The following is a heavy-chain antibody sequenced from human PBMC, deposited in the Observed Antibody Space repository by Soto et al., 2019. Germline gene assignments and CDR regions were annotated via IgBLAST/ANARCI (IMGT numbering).Heavy chain of an antibody. J-gene: IGHJ4*03. CDR2: IYYSGST. CDR1: VDSISSRCYY. V-gene: IGHV4-39*01. D-gene: IGHD2-21*02. CDR3: ARQRSSGVTQGYFAV. Sequence: SELLSLKVTVAVDSISSRCYYWGWIRQPPGKGLEWLGSIYYSGSTYNNPSLRSRVSLSIDRSKDQFPLKLMSVSVAATALYFCARQRSSGVTQGYFAVWGPVPLVTVS.